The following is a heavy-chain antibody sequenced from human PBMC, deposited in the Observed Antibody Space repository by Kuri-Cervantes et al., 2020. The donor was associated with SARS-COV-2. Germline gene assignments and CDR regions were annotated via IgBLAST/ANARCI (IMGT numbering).Heavy chain of an antibody. D-gene: IGHD3-22*01. CDR3: AREPGGGYYPH. V-gene: IGHV1-69*04. CDR2: IIPILGTA. J-gene: IGHJ4*02. Sequence: SVKVSCKASGGTFSSYAISWVRQAPGQGLEWMGRIIPILGTANYAQKFQGRVTITADKSTSTAYTELSSLRSEDTAVYYCAREPGGGYYPHWGQGTLVTVSS. CDR1: GGTFSSYA.